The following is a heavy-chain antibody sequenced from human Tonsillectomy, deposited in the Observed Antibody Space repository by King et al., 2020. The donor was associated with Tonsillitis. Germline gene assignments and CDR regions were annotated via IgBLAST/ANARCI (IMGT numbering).Heavy chain of an antibody. CDR3: TRGSGWYWGLFDL. D-gene: IGHD6-19*01. Sequence: VQLVESGGGVVQPGRSLRLSCAASGFTFSTYPMHWVRQAPGKGLEWVSVIPFDANNKYYADSVKGRFTISRDSSKNTLYLQMNSLRAEDTAVYYCTRGSGWYWGLFDLWGQGTLVTVSS. CDR1: GFTFSTYP. CDR2: IPFDANNK. J-gene: IGHJ4*02. V-gene: IGHV3-30*04.